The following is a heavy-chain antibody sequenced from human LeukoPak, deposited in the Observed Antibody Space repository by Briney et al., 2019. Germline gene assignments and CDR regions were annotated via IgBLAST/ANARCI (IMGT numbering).Heavy chain of an antibody. D-gene: IGHD3-10*01. V-gene: IGHV4-34*01. CDR2: INHSGST. J-gene: IGHJ6*02. Sequence: SETLSLTCAVYGGSFSGYYWSWIRQPPGKGLEWIGEINHSGSTNYNPSLKSRVTISVDTSKNQFSLKLSSVTAADTAVYYCARVGMWFGPDDYYYGMDIWGQGTTVTVSS. CDR3: ARVGMWFGPDDYYYGMDI. CDR1: GGSFSGYY.